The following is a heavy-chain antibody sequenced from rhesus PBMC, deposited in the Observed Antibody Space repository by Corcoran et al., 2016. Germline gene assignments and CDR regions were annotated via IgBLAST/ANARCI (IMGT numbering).Heavy chain of an antibody. V-gene: IGHV4-147*01. Sequence: QVQLQESGPGRVKPLGTLSLTSPASGYSIRSNYWRWIRPPPGTGLEWIGYIYGSSGSTYSNPSLKSRVTSSTDTSKNQFSLKLSSATAAATAVYYCASHPCSGGVCHWGQGVLVTVSS. J-gene: IGHJ4*01. CDR2: IYGSSGST. CDR3: ASHPCSGGVCH. CDR1: GYSIRSNY. D-gene: IGHD2-39*02.